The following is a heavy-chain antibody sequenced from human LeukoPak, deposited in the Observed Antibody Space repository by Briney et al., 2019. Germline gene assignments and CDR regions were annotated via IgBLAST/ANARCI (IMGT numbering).Heavy chain of an antibody. V-gene: IGHV1-18*04. D-gene: IGHD3-10*01. Sequence: ASVKVSCKASGYTFTGYYMHWVRQAPGQGLEWMGWISAYNGNTNYAQKLQGRVTMTTDTSTSTAYMELRSLRSDDTAVYYCATVERITMVRGVTGWFDPWGQGTLVTVSS. CDR3: ATVERITMVRGVTGWFDP. J-gene: IGHJ5*02. CDR2: ISAYNGNT. CDR1: GYTFTGYY.